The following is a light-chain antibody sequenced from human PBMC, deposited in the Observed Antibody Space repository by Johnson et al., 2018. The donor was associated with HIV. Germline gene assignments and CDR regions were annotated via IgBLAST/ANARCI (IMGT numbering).Light chain of an antibody. CDR1: SSNIGNNY. J-gene: IGLJ1*01. CDR3: GTWDSSLSAGF. CDR2: DNN. Sequence: QSVLTQSPSVSAAPGQKVTISCSGSSSNIGNNYVSWYQQLPGTAPKLLIYDNNKRPSGIPDRFSGSKSGTSATLGITGLQTGDEADYYCGTWDSSLSAGFFGTGTNVTVL. V-gene: IGLV1-51*01.